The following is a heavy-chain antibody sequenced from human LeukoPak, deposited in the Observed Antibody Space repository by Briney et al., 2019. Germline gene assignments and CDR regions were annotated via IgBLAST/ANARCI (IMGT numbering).Heavy chain of an antibody. V-gene: IGHV1-8*01. Sequence: GASVKVSCRASGHTFTTYDLNWVRQAPGQGLEWMGWMNPNSGNTGYAQKFQGRVTMTRNTSISTAYMELSSLRSEDTAVYYCARGRRDSSGYYLYYFDYWGQGTLVTVSS. D-gene: IGHD3-22*01. CDR1: GHTFTTYD. CDR2: MNPNSGNT. CDR3: ARGRRDSSGYYLYYFDY. J-gene: IGHJ4*02.